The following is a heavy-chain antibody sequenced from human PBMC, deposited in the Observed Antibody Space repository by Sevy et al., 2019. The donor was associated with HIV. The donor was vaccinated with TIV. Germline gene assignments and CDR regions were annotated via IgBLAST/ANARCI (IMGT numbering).Heavy chain of an antibody. CDR2: ISGRDTGT. CDR3: AKDTIVVVGEALDI. V-gene: IGHV3-23*01. Sequence: GGSLRLSCAVSGFTFSNYAMSWVRQARGKGLEWVSAISGRDTGTFYADSVKGRFTISRDNSKNTLFLQMNSLRAEDTAVYYCAKDTIVVVGEALDIWGRGTMVTVSS. D-gene: IGHD3-22*01. J-gene: IGHJ3*02. CDR1: GFTFSNYA.